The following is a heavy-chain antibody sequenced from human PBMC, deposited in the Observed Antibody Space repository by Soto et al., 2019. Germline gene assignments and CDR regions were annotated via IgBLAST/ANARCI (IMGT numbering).Heavy chain of an antibody. CDR1: GGSFSGYY. Sequence: SETLSLTCAVYGGSFSGYYWSWIRQPRGKGLEWIGEINHSGSTNYNPSLKSRVTISVDTSKNQFSLKLSSVTAADTAVYYCASVRGGYYYAMDVWGQGTTVTVSS. J-gene: IGHJ6*02. D-gene: IGHD3-10*02. CDR2: INHSGST. V-gene: IGHV4-34*01. CDR3: ASVRGGYYYAMDV.